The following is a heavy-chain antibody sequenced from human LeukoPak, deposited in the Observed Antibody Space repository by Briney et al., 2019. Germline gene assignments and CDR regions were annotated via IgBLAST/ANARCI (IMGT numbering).Heavy chain of an antibody. J-gene: IGHJ4*02. V-gene: IGHV3-74*01. CDR2: INPDGSST. CDR1: GFTFRNYW. D-gene: IGHD2-2*01. Sequence: GGSLRLSCAASGFTFRNYWMHWVRQAPGKGLVWVSRINPDGSSTSYADSVKGRFTISRDNAKNTLYLQMSSLRAEDTAVYYCARQKYQLLNDYWGQGTLVTVSS. CDR3: ARQKYQLLNDY.